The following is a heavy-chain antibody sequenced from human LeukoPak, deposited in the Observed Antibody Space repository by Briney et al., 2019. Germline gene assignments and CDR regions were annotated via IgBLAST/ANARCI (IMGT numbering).Heavy chain of an antibody. Sequence: GGSLRLSCEASEFSFSTYWMSWVRQAPGKGLEWVANIKQDGSEKYYVDSVKGRFTISRDIAKNSLYLQMNSLRAEDTAVYYCARLSALVRGPEDIYYFEYWGQGTLVTVSS. V-gene: IGHV3-7*01. D-gene: IGHD3-10*01. CDR3: ARLSALVRGPEDIYYFEY. J-gene: IGHJ4*02. CDR2: IKQDGSEK. CDR1: EFSFSTYW.